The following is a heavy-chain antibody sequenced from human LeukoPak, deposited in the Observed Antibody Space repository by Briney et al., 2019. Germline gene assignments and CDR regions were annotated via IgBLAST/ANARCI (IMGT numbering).Heavy chain of an antibody. CDR1: GFTFRDFY. Sequence: GGSLRLSCAGFGFTFRDFYMSWIRQAPGRGPEWVSYMSNNGYSVYYSASVKGRFTMSRDNGNSSLFLQMDSLRADDTAVYYCARGKRIFDLWGQGVLVAVSS. V-gene: IGHV3-11*01. D-gene: IGHD6-25*01. J-gene: IGHJ4*02. CDR2: MSNNGYSV. CDR3: ARGKRIFDL.